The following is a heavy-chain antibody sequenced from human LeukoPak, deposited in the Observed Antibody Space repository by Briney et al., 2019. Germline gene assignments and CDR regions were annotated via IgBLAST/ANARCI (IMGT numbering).Heavy chain of an antibody. CDR2: INHSGST. D-gene: IGHD3-22*01. CDR3: ARGYYYDSSGYTYFYAMDV. CDR1: GGSFSGYY. V-gene: IGHV4-34*01. J-gene: IGHJ6*02. Sequence: SETLSLTCSVYGGSFSGYYWSWIRRPPGKGLEWIGKINHSGSTNYNPSLKSRVTISVDTSKNQFSLKLSSVTAADTAVYYCARGYYYDSSGYTYFYAMDVWGQGTTVTVSS.